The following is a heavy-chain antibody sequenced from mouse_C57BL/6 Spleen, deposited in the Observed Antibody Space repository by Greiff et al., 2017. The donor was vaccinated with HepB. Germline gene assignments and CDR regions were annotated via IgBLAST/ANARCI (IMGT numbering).Heavy chain of an antibody. Sequence: VQLQQSGPELVKPGASVKISCKASGYAFSSSWMNWVKQRPGKGLEWIGRIYPGDGDTNYNGKFKGKATLTADKSSSTAYMQLSSLTSEDSAVYFCARSGYDYDEGYAMDYWGQGTSVTVSS. D-gene: IGHD2-4*01. CDR1: GYAFSSSW. CDR2: IYPGDGDT. V-gene: IGHV1-82*01. CDR3: ARSGYDYDEGYAMDY. J-gene: IGHJ4*01.